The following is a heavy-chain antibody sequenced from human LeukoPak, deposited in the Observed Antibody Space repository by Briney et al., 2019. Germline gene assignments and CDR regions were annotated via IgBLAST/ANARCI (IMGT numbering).Heavy chain of an antibody. V-gene: IGHV4-34*01. Sequence: SETLSLTCAVYGGSFSGYYWSWIRQPPGKGLEWPGEINHSGSTNYNPSLKSRVTISVDTSKNQFSLKLSSVTAADTAVYYCARGLTAAAGTGGDYWGQGTLVTVSS. CDR1: GGSFSGYY. CDR2: INHSGST. CDR3: ARGLTAAAGTGGDY. J-gene: IGHJ4*02. D-gene: IGHD6-13*01.